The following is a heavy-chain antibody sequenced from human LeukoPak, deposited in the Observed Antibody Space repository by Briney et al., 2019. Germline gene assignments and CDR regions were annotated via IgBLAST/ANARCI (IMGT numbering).Heavy chain of an antibody. CDR2: IKQDGSKK. CDR1: GFTFSSYW. CDR3: ARGGAVATITVRYYYYGMDV. V-gene: IGHV3-7*03. D-gene: IGHD5-12*01. J-gene: IGHJ6*02. Sequence: PGGSLRLSCAASGFTFSSYWMTWVRQAPGKGLEWVANIKQDGSKKNYVDSVKGRFTISRDNAKNSLYLQMNSLRAEDTAVYYCARGGAVATITVRYYYYGMDVWGQGTTVTVSS.